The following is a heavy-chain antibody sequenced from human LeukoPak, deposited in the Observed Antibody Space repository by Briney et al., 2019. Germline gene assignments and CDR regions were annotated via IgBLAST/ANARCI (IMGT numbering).Heavy chain of an antibody. CDR1: GYTLTELS. D-gene: IGHD3-9*01. Sequence: ASVKVSFKVSGYTLTELSMHWVRQAPGKGREWMGGFDPEDGETIYAQKFQGRGTMTEDTSTDTAYMELSSLRSEDTAVYYCATGDFDWLLSFDYWGQGTLVTVSS. CDR2: FDPEDGET. J-gene: IGHJ4*02. V-gene: IGHV1-24*01. CDR3: ATGDFDWLLSFDY.